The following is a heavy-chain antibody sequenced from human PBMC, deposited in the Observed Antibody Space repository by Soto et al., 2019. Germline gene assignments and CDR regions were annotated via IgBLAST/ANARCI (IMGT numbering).Heavy chain of an antibody. V-gene: IGHV3-23*01. Sequence: EVQLLESGGGLVQPGGSLRLSCTGSGLRFSSYAMTWVRQAPGKGLEWVSSITDSGGSTYYADSVKGRFTISRDNSRNTLYLQMNSLRAEDTAVFYCAARNGRWLPYCSDYWAREPWSPSPQ. CDR2: ITDSGGST. D-gene: IGHD3-22*01. CDR3: AARNGRWLPYCSDY. CDR1: GLRFSSYA. J-gene: IGHJ4*02.